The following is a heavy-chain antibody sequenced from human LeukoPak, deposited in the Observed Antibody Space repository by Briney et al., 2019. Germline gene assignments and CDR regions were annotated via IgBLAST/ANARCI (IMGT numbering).Heavy chain of an antibody. Sequence: PGGSLRLSCAASGFTFSSYSMNWVRQAPGKGLEWVALISHDGGNKDYADSVKGRFTISKDTSKDTLYLQMNSLRDEDTAVYYCAKDSSSTWFGEGSTWGQGTLVTVSS. V-gene: IGHV3-30*18. CDR3: AKDSSSTWFGEGST. J-gene: IGHJ4*02. D-gene: IGHD6-13*01. CDR2: ISHDGGNK. CDR1: GFTFSSYS.